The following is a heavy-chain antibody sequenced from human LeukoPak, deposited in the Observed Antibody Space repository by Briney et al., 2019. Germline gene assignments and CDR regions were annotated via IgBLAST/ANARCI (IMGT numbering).Heavy chain of an antibody. CDR2: INSAGSST. Sequence: GGSLRLSCAVSGLTFSNVWMHWVRQAPGQGLVWVSRINSAGSSTVYADPVKGRFTISRDNAKNMLYLQMNSLRAEDTAVYYCASFRDSDSWGQGTMVTVSS. CDR1: GLTFSNVW. V-gene: IGHV3-74*01. J-gene: IGHJ3*02. CDR3: ASFRDSDS. D-gene: IGHD2-21*01.